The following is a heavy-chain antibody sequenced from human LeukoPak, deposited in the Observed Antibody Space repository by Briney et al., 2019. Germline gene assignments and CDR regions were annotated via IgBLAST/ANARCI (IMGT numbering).Heavy chain of an antibody. V-gene: IGHV3-30*03. D-gene: IGHD3-22*01. CDR2: ISYDGNDK. Sequence: PGRSLRLSCAASGFTFNNYPMHWVRQAPGKGLEWVAIISYDGNDKYYADSVRGRFAISRDKSKSSLYLQMNSLRAEDTAVYYCATVNYHESSRYHWGQGTLVTVSS. J-gene: IGHJ4*02. CDR1: GFTFNNYP. CDR3: ATVNYHESSRYH.